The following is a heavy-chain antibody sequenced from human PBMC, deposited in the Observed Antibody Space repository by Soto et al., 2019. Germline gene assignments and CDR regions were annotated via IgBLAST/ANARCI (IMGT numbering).Heavy chain of an antibody. V-gene: IGHV1-3*01. D-gene: IGHD3-22*01. J-gene: IGHJ6*02. CDR2: INAGNGNT. Sequence: ASVKVSCKASGYTFTSYAMHWVRQAPGQRLEWMGWINAGNGNTKYSQKFQGRVTITRDTSASTAYMELSSLRSEDTAVYYCARSYYYDSSGYYPPGYYYYGMDVWGQGTTVTVSS. CDR3: ARSYYYDSSGYYPPGYYYYGMDV. CDR1: GYTFTSYA.